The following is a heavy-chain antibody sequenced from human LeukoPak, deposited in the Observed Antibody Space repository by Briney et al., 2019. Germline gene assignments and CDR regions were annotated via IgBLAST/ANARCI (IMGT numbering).Heavy chain of an antibody. V-gene: IGHV3-21*01. D-gene: IGHD6-13*01. J-gene: IGHJ4*02. Sequence: GGSLRLSCAASGFTFSSYSLNWVRQAPGKGLEWVSSISSSSSYIYHADSVKGRFTISRDNAKNSLYLQMNSLRAEDTAVYYCATSYSSSWHYWGQGTLVTVSS. CDR3: ATSYSSSWHY. CDR2: ISSSSSYI. CDR1: GFTFSSYS.